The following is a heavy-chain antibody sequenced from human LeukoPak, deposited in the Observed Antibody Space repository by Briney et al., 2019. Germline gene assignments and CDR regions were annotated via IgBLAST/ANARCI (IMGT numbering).Heavy chain of an antibody. CDR1: GFIFSSYA. CDR3: ARDLYRSSHDY. J-gene: IGHJ4*02. V-gene: IGHV3-23*01. Sequence: PGGSLRLSCAASGFIFSSYAMSWVRQAPGKGLEWVLGISGTGGRTYYADSVKGRFTISRDNAKNTLYLQMDSLRAEDTAVYYCARDLYRSSHDYWGQGTLVTVSS. D-gene: IGHD6-13*01. CDR2: ISGTGGRT.